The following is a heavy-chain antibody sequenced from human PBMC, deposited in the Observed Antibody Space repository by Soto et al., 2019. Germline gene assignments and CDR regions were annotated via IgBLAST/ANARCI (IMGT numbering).Heavy chain of an antibody. D-gene: IGHD6-6*01. V-gene: IGHV1-2*02. CDR3: AKDLTRQLAYWLDP. J-gene: IGHJ5*02. CDR1: GFSFTGYY. Sequence: ASVKVSCKASGFSFTGYYIHWLRQAPGQGLEWMGWINAHSGGTEYAQKFQGRVTLTRDTSIATAYLTLTSLTSDDTALYYCAKDLTRQLAYWLDPWGQGTQVTVSA. CDR2: INAHSGGT.